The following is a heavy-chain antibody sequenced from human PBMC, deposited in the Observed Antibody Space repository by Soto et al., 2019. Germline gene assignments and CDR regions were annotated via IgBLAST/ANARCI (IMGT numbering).Heavy chain of an antibody. CDR1: GFTFSNHA. CDR2: ISYDGSNK. V-gene: IGHV3-30*18. J-gene: IGHJ3*02. D-gene: IGHD3-3*01. CDR3: AKEGRSYDDFWSGAIGSFDI. Sequence: QGQLVESGGDAVQPGRSLRLSCVGSGFTFSNHAIHWVRLAPGQGLEWVAYISYDGSNKAYGDSVQGRFSISRDNSKSTVVLQMNSLRVEDTGVFHCAKEGRSYDDFWSGAIGSFDIWGRGTMITVSS.